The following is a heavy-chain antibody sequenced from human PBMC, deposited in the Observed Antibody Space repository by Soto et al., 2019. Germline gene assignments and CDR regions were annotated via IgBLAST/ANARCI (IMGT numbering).Heavy chain of an antibody. J-gene: IGHJ6*02. V-gene: IGHV3-74*01. CDR1: GCTFSNYW. D-gene: IGHD3-22*01. Sequence: GGSLRLSCAGSGCTFSNYWMRWVRQAPGKGLEWVSRIKTDGTITSYADSVKGRFTISRDNAKNTLYLQMNSLTAEDTAVYYCARGGVIVVGLDVWGQGTTVTVSS. CDR3: ARGGVIVVGLDV. CDR2: IKTDGTIT.